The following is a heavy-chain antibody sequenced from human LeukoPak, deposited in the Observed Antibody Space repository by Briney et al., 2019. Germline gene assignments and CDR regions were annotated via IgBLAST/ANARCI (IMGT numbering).Heavy chain of an antibody. Sequence: ASVKVSCKASGYTFTSYEINWVRQATGQGLEWMGWMNPNTGNTGYAQNFQGRVTMTSDTSITTAYMELRSLRSDDTAVYYCARDSSGSYRRFDYWGQGTLVTVSS. CDR1: GYTFTSYE. V-gene: IGHV1-8*01. CDR2: MNPNTGNT. J-gene: IGHJ4*02. CDR3: ARDSSGSYRRFDY. D-gene: IGHD1-26*01.